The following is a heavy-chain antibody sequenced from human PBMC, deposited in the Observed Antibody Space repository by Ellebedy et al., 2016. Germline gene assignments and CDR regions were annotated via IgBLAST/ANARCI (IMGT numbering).Heavy chain of an antibody. D-gene: IGHD3-16*01. CDR3: AKDRKWGTLEY. V-gene: IGHV3-13*01. J-gene: IGHJ4*02. CDR1: GFTFSRYD. CDR2: IGAGGDT. Sequence: GGSLRLSCAASGFTFSRYDLHWVRQAKGKGLEWVAAIGAGGDTYYPDSVKGRFTISRENAQSSLYLQMNSLRDGDTAVYYCAKDRKWGTLEYWGRGILVIVSS.